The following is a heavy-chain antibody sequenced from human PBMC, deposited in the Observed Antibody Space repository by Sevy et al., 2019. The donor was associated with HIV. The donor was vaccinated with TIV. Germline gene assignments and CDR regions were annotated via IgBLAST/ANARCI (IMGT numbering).Heavy chain of an antibody. CDR3: VIDQRGPSNAFDM. V-gene: IGHV3-74*01. CDR1: GFTFSSYW. J-gene: IGHJ3*02. CDR2: VNDDGTIT. D-gene: IGHD3-16*01. Sequence: GGSLRLSCAASGFTFSSYWMHWVRQAPGKRLVWVARVNDDGTITYNADSVKGRFTISRDNSKNTLYLQMNSLRVDDTAVYFCVIDQRGPSNAFDMWGQGTLVTVSS.